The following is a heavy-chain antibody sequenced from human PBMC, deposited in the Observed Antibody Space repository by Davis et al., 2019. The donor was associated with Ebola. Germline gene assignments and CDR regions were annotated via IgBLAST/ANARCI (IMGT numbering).Heavy chain of an antibody. V-gene: IGHV3-72*01. CDR3: ARATSGTYLLNY. Sequence: GESLKISCAASGFTFSDYYMDWLRQAPGMGLEWVGRIRNKASSYSTEYAASVKDRFIISRDDSKDSLYLQMNSLKTEDTAVYYCARATSGTYLLNYWGQGTLVTVSS. CDR1: GFTFSDYY. J-gene: IGHJ4*02. CDR2: IRNKASSYST. D-gene: IGHD1-26*01.